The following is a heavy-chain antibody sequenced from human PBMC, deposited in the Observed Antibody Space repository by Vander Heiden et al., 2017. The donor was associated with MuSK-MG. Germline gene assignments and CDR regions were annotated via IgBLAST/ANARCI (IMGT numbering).Heavy chain of an antibody. J-gene: IGHJ6*02. CDR3: ARRGYSTSFGMDV. V-gene: IGHV4-59*08. CDR1: GRSISSYY. Sequence: QVLLQESGPGLVEPSETLSLTCTVSGRSISSYYWRWIRQPPGKGLEWIGYSNYSGSTNYNPSLERRRTLSVDTSQNQFSLKLSSVTAADTAVYYCARRGYSTSFGMDVWGQGTTVIVSS. D-gene: IGHD2-2*01. CDR2: SNYSGST.